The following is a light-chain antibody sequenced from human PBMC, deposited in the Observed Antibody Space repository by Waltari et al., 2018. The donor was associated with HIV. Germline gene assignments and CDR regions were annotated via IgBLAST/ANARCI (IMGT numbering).Light chain of an antibody. Sequence: QSVLPQPPSASGTPGQRVTISCSGSSSNIGSNTVNWYHPLPGTAPKLLISSNNQRPGGVPDLCSGSKSGTSDCLAISGRQSEDEADYYCAAWDDSLNGPVCGGWTKLTVL. V-gene: IGLV1-44*01. CDR1: SSNIGSNT. CDR2: SNN. J-gene: IGLJ2*01. CDR3: AAWDDSLNGPV.